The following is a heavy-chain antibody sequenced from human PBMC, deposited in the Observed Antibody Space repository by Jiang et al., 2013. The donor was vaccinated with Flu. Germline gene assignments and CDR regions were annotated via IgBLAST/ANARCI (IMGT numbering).Heavy chain of an antibody. CDR3: ARGPRGSVVSDGMDV. V-gene: IGHV5-51*01. Sequence: GAEVKKPGESLLISCKVSGYSFIHYWIAWVRQVPGKGLEWMGNVYPGDSDTRYSPSFQGQVTISADKSITSASLQWSSLKASDTAMYYCARGPRGSVVSDGMDVWGQGTTVTVSS. J-gene: IGHJ6*02. CDR1: GYSFIHYW. D-gene: IGHD2-21*01. CDR2: VYPGDSDT.